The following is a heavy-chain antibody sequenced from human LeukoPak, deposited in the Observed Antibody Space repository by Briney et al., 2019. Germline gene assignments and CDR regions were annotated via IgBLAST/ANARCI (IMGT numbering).Heavy chain of an antibody. CDR2: IYPGDSDT. Sequence: GESLKISCKGSGYSFTSYWIGWVRQMPGKGLEWMGIIYPGDSDTRYSPSFQGQVTISADKSISTAYLQWSGLKASDTAMYYCARPEVRGVNPYWFDYWGQGTLVTVSS. D-gene: IGHD3-10*01. CDR1: GYSFTSYW. V-gene: IGHV5-51*01. CDR3: ARPEVRGVNPYWFDY. J-gene: IGHJ4*02.